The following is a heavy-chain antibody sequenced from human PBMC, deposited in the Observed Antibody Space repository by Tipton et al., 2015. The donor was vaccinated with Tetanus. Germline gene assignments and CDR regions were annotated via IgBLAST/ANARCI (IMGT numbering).Heavy chain of an antibody. CDR3: ARRRYSWNRGGFGV. Sequence: LRLSCEGSGFSFSTFWMTWVRQAPGKGLEWVGEINHSGNSYYTPSLKSRVTMLVDTPKNHFSLRLDSVTAADTAVYFCARRRYSWNRGGFGVWGQGTMVTVS. CDR2: INHSGNS. D-gene: IGHD1-20*01. J-gene: IGHJ3*01. V-gene: IGHV4/OR15-8*01. CDR1: GFSFSTFW.